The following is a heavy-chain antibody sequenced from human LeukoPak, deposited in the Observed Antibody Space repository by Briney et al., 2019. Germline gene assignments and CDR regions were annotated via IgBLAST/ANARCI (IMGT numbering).Heavy chain of an antibody. D-gene: IGHD6-19*01. V-gene: IGHV3-49*04. CDR2: IRSKAYGGTT. CDR3: TRDLRGSRGWYVGN. CDR1: GFTFGDYA. J-gene: IGHJ4*02. Sequence: PGRSLRLSCTASGFTFGDYAMSWVRQAPGKGLEWVGFIRSKAYGGTTEYAASVKGRFTISRDDSKSIAYLQMNSLKTEDTAVYYCTRDLRGSRGWYVGNWGQGTLVTVSS.